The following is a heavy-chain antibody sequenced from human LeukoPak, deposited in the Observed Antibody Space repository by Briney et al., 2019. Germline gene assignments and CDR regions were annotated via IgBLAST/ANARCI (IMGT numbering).Heavy chain of an antibody. V-gene: IGHV3-15*01. CDR1: GFTFSYAW. J-gene: IGHJ4*02. CDR3: YTVLVWGGYDAKETDK. Sequence: PGGSLSLSCVASGFTFSYAWMNWVRQAPGKWLGWVVRVKRKIDGRTTDYTAPVKRRFTISRDDSENTLYLHMNSLGTEDTGVYYCYTVLVWGGYDAKETDKWGQGTLVTVSS. D-gene: IGHD5-12*01. CDR2: VKRKIDGRTT.